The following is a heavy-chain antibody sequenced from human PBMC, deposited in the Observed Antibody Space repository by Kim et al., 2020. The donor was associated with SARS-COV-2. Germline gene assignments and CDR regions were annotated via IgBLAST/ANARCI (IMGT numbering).Heavy chain of an antibody. CDR1: GGSISSGGYY. CDR2: IYYSGST. V-gene: IGHV4-31*03. CDR3: ARDYHHTHRLAAAGTGNWFDP. Sequence: SETLSLTCTVSGGSISSGGYYWSWIRQHPGKGLEWIGYIYYSGSTYYNPSLKSRVTISVDTSKNQFSLKLSSVTAADTAVYYCARDYHHTHRLAAAGTGNWFDPWGQGTLVTVSS. D-gene: IGHD6-13*01. J-gene: IGHJ5*02.